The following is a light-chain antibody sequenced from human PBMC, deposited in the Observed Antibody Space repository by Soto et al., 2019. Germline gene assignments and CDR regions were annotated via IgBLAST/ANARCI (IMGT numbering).Light chain of an antibody. Sequence: EIVLTQSPGTLSLSPGERATLSCRASQSVSSSFLAWYQQKPGQAPRLLIYGASNRATGIPARFSGRGSGTDFTLTISSLEPEDFAVYYCQQRSNWPLTFGVGTKVDIK. V-gene: IGKV3-11*01. CDR3: QQRSNWPLT. CDR2: GAS. CDR1: QSVSSSF. J-gene: IGKJ4*01.